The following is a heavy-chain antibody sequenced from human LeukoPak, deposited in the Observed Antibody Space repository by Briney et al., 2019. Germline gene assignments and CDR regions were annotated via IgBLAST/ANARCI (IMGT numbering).Heavy chain of an antibody. CDR1: GFTFSAYD. D-gene: IGHD6-6*01. CDR3: ARDDASTARASGMDV. J-gene: IGHJ6*04. CDR2: ISRDSAFV. V-gene: IGHV3-21*01. Sequence: AGGSLRLSSAASGFTFSAYDMNWVRQAPGKGLEWVSYISRDSAFVYYADSVKGRLTISRDNAKNSLYLQMESLRGEDTAVYYCARDDASTARASGMDVWGIGTTVTVSS.